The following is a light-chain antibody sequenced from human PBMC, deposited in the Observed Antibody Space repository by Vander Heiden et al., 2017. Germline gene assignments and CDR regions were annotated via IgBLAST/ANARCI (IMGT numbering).Light chain of an antibody. CDR1: QSLLHSNGYNY. V-gene: IGKV2-28*01. J-gene: IGKJ4*01. CDR3: RQSVETGVT. Sequence: DIVITQSPLSLPVTLGEPASISCRSSQSLLHSNGYNYLDWYQQKPGQAPQLLIFGGSSRATGVPDRFSGSGSGTDFTLKISRVEAEEVGVYYCRQSVETGVTFGGGTKVEIK. CDR2: GGS.